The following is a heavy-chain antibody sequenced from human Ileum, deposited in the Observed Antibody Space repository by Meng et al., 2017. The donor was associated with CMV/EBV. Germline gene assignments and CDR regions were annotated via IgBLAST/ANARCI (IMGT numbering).Heavy chain of an antibody. CDR1: GFTFSSYW. V-gene: IGHV3-74*01. D-gene: IGHD6-13*01. CDR2: INSDGSST. Sequence: GESLKISCAASGFTFSSYWMHWVRQAPGKGLVWVTRINSDGSSTSYADSVKGRFTISRDNAKNTLYLQMNSLRAEDTDVYYCARVSDRGYPIDYWGQGTLVTVSS. J-gene: IGHJ4*02. CDR3: ARVSDRGYPIDY.